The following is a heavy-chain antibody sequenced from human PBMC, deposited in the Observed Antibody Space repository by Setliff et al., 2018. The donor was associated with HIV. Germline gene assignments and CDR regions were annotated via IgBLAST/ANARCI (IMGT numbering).Heavy chain of an antibody. V-gene: IGHV4-39*07. J-gene: IGHJ1*01. CDR2: IYYSGNT. CDR1: GGSISTGGYY. D-gene: IGHD6-13*01. Sequence: SETLSLTCTVSGGSISTGGYYWGWIRQPPGKGLEWIGSIYYSGNTYYNPSLKSRVTISEDTSRNQFSLRLSSVTAADTAIYYCARVPTSSWYVTTQRTKEYFHHWGQGTLVTVSS. CDR3: ARVPTSSWYVTTQRTKEYFHH.